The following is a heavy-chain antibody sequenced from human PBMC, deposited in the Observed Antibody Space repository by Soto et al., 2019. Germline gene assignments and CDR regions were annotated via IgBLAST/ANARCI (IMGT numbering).Heavy chain of an antibody. CDR3: ARSTQSYYDILTGPRGWFDP. CDR1: GGSISSGGYC. D-gene: IGHD3-9*01. CDR2: IYYSGST. Sequence: SETLSLTGTVSGGSISSGGYCWSWIRQHPWNGLEWIWYIYYSGSTYYNPSLKSRVTISVDTSKNQFSLKLSSVTAADTAVYYCARSTQSYYDILTGPRGWFDPWGQGILVTVSS. J-gene: IGHJ5*02. V-gene: IGHV4-31*02.